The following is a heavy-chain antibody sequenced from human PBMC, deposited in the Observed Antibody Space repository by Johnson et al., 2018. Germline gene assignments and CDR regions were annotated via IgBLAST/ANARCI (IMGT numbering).Heavy chain of an antibody. Sequence: EVQLLESGGGLIQPGESLRLSCAVSGFSVSNNYMSWVRQAPGKGLEYVSIIYRDGSTYYTDSVKGRFTISRDNYKNILYLEMNSLRADDTAVYYCARGADSYGDSGRAMSYWGQGTLVTVSS. J-gene: IGHJ4*02. V-gene: IGHV3-53*01. CDR2: IYRDGST. CDR1: GFSVSNNY. D-gene: IGHD4-17*01. CDR3: ARGADSYGDSGRAMSY.